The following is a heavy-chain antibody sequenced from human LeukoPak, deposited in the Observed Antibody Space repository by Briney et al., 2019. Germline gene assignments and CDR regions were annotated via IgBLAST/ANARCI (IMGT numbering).Heavy chain of an antibody. J-gene: IGHJ1*01. CDR3: AKDYYGSGTLPQTFQH. CDR2: ISGSGGST. D-gene: IGHD3-10*01. Sequence: GGSLRLSCAASGFTFSSYAISWVRQAPGKGLEWVSAISGSGGSTYYADSVKGRFTISRDNSKNTLYLQMNSLRAEDTAVYYCAKDYYGSGTLPQTFQHWGQGTMVTVSS. CDR1: GFTFSSYA. V-gene: IGHV3-23*01.